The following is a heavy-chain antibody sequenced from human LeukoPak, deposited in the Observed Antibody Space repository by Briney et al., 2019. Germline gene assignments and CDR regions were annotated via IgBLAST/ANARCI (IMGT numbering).Heavy chain of an antibody. Sequence: ASVKVSCKASGYTFTSYDINWVRQATGQGLEWMGWMNPNSGNTGYAQKFQGRVTVTRNTSISTAYMELSSLRSEDTAVYYCARAEASIAGFDYWGQGTLVTVSS. D-gene: IGHD6-6*01. J-gene: IGHJ4*02. V-gene: IGHV1-8*01. CDR1: GYTFTSYD. CDR2: MNPNSGNT. CDR3: ARAEASIAGFDY.